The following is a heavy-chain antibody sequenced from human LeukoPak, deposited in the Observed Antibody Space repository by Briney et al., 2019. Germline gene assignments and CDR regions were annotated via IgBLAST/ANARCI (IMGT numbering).Heavy chain of an antibody. J-gene: IGHJ4*02. V-gene: IGHV4-61*05. CDR2: IYDSGTT. CDR3: ARHVRRTAHRYFDY. CDR1: GGSISSSNYY. Sequence: PSETLSLTCTVSGGSISSSNYYWSWVRQPPGRGLEWIAYIYDSGTTNYNPSLKSRVTISKDTSKNQFSLRLSSVTAADTAVYHCARHVRRTAHRYFDYWGQGTVVTVSS.